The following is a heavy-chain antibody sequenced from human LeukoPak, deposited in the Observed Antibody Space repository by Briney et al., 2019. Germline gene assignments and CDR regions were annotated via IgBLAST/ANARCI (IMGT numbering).Heavy chain of an antibody. V-gene: IGHV3-7*03. CDR3: ARAPRNWGFDY. CDR1: GFTFSNFW. Sequence: GESLRLSCTASGFTFSNFWMGWVRQAPGKGLEWVANIKQDETEKFYLGSVKGRFTISRDNAKNSLYLQMNSLRVEDTAVYYCARAPRNWGFDYWGQGTLVTVSS. D-gene: IGHD7-27*01. J-gene: IGHJ4*02. CDR2: IKQDETEK.